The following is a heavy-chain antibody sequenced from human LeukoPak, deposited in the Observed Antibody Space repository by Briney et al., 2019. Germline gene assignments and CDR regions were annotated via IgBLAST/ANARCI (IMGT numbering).Heavy chain of an antibody. V-gene: IGHV4-4*07. CDR1: GGSISSYY. Sequence: SETLSLPCTVSGGSISSYYWSWIRQPAGKGLEWIGRIYTSGSTNYNPSLKSRVTMSVDTSKNQFSLKLSSVTAADTAVYYCARGSYNWNQQYYDGMDVWGQGTTVTVSS. D-gene: IGHD1-20*01. J-gene: IGHJ6*02. CDR3: ARGSYNWNQQYYDGMDV. CDR2: IYTSGST.